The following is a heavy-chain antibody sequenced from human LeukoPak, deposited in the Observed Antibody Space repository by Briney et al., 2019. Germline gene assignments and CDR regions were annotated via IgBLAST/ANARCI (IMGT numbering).Heavy chain of an antibody. D-gene: IGHD3-22*01. CDR3: ARARYYYDSSGYYPFDY. J-gene: IGHJ4*02. CDR2: INHSGST. Sequence: SETWSLTWAAYGGSLGGYSWSWIRQPPGKGLDWMGEINHSGSTNYNPSLKSRVTISVDTSKNQFSLKLSSVTAADTAVYYCARARYYYDSSGYYPFDYWGQGTLVTVSS. V-gene: IGHV4-34*01. CDR1: GGSLGGYS.